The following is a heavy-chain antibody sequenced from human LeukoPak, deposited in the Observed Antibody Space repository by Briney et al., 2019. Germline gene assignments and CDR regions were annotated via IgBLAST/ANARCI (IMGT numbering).Heavy chain of an antibody. CDR1: GGSFSGYY. D-gene: IGHD3-10*01. J-gene: IGHJ4*02. V-gene: IGHV4-34*01. Sequence: SETLSLTCAVYGGSFSGYYWSWIRQPPGEGLEWIGEINHSGSTNYNPSLKSRVTISVDTSKNQFSLKLSSVTAADTAVYYCARGSSPRGFDYWGQGTLVTVSS. CDR2: INHSGST. CDR3: ARGSSPRGFDY.